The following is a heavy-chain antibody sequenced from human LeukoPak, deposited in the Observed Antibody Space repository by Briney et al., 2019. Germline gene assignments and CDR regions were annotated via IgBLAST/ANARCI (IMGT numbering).Heavy chain of an antibody. V-gene: IGHV4-39*01. CDR3: ASTLTYYYGSGSYYIDC. CDR1: GASIRSSSYY. CDR2: IFYSGST. D-gene: IGHD3-10*01. J-gene: IGHJ4*02. Sequence: SETLSLTCTVPGASIRSSSYYWGWIRQPPGRGLEWMESIFYSGSTYYNPSIKGRVTISVDTSKNQLSLKLRSVTAADTAVYYCASTLTYYYGSGSYYIDCWGQGTLVTVSS.